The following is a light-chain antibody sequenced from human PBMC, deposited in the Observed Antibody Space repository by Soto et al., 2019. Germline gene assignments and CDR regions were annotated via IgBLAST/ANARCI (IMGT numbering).Light chain of an antibody. CDR1: QSVSNY. J-gene: IGKJ1*01. CDR3: QQYNDYPWT. CDR2: EAS. V-gene: IGKV3D-15*01. Sequence: EIVMTQSPATLSVSPGERAPLSCRASQSVSNYLAWYQHRPGQAPRFLIYEASNRATGIPARFSGSGSGTEFTLTISSLQPDDFATYYCQQYNDYPWTFGEGTKVDIK.